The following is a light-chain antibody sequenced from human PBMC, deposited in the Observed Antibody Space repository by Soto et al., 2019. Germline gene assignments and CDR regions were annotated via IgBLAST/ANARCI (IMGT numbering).Light chain of an antibody. CDR3: QQYYNWPPLT. Sequence: EIVMTQSPATLSVSPGERATVSCRASQSISNKLAWYQQKPGQAPRLLIYDASTQATGIPARFSGSGSGTEFTLTISSLQSEDFAVYYCQQYYNWPPLTFGGGTKVEFK. J-gene: IGKJ4*01. CDR1: QSISNK. V-gene: IGKV3-15*01. CDR2: DAS.